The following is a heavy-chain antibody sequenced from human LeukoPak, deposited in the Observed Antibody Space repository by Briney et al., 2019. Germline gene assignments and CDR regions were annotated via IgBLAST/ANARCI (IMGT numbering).Heavy chain of an antibody. J-gene: IGHJ4*02. CDR2: ISSSSSYI. V-gene: IGHV3-21*01. D-gene: IGHD2-2*01. Sequence: PGGSLRLSCAASGFTFSSYSMNWVRQAPGKGLEWVSSISSSSSYIYYADSVKGRFTISRDNAKNSLYLQMNSLRAEDTAVYYCARVGDIVVVPAEGYWGQGTLVTVSS. CDR3: ARVGDIVVVPAEGY. CDR1: GFTFSSYS.